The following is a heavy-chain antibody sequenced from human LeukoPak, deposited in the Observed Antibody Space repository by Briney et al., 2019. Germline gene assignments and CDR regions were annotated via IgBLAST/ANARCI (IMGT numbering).Heavy chain of an antibody. CDR3: AKDGTTPPPFDYYYYYMDV. CDR2: ISSSSSYI. J-gene: IGHJ6*03. V-gene: IGHV3-21*01. D-gene: IGHD2-15*01. Sequence: GGSLRLSCAASGFTFSSYTMNWVRQAPGKGLEWVSSISSSSSYIYYADSVKGRFTISRDNAKNSLYLQMNSLRAEDTAVYYCAKDGTTPPPFDYYYYYMDVWGKGTTVTISS. CDR1: GFTFSSYT.